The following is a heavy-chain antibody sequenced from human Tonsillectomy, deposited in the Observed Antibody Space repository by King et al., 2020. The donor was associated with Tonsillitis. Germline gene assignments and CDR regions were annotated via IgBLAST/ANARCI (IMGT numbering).Heavy chain of an antibody. CDR3: AIAPPFTMVRGVIIHYFDY. Sequence: VQLVESGGGLVQPGRSLRLSCAASGFTFDDYAMHWVRQAPGKGLEWVSGISWNSGSIGYADSVKGRFTISRDNAKNSLYLQMNSLRAEDTALYYCAIAPPFTMVRGVIIHYFDYWGQGTLVTVSS. V-gene: IGHV3-9*01. CDR2: ISWNSGSI. J-gene: IGHJ4*02. CDR1: GFTFDDYA. D-gene: IGHD3-10*01.